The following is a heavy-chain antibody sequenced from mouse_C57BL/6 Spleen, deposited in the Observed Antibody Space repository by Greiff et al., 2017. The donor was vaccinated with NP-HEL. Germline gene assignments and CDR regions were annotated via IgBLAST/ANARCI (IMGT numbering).Heavy chain of an antibody. CDR2: IYPRDGST. CDR1: GYTFTSYD. V-gene: IGHV1-85*01. CDR3: ARWTGTYAMDY. J-gene: IGHJ4*01. Sequence: QVQLQQSGPELVKPGASVKLSCKASGYTFTSYDINWVKQRPGQGLEWIGWIYPRDGSTKYNEKFKGKATLTVDTSSSTAYMELHSLTSEDSAVYFFARWTGTYAMDYWGQGTSVTVSS. D-gene: IGHD4-1*01.